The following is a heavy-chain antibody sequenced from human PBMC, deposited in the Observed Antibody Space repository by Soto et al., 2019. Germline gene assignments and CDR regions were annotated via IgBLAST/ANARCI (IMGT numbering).Heavy chain of an antibody. D-gene: IGHD3-9*01. CDR3: ARDRYDILTGRGGYYYYGMDV. CDR1: GFTFSSYG. CDR2: IWYDGSNK. V-gene: IGHV3-33*01. Sequence: PGGSLRLSCAASGFTFSSYGMHWVRQAPGKGLEWVAVIWYDGSNKYYADSVKGRFTISRDNSKNTLYLQMNSLRAEDTAVYYCARDRYDILTGRGGYYYYGMDVWGQGTTVTVS. J-gene: IGHJ6*02.